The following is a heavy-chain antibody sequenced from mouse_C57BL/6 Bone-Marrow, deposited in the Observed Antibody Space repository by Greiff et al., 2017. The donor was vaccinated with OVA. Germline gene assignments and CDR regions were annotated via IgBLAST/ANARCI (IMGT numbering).Heavy chain of an antibody. V-gene: IGHV1-26*01. Sequence: EVQLQQSGPELVKPGASVKISCKASGYTFTDYYMTWVKQSHGKSLEWIGDINPNNGGTSYNQKFKGQATLTVDKSSSTAYMELRSLTSEDSAVYYCARQLDYYGSSYWYFDVWGTGTTVTVSS. CDR2: INPNNGGT. CDR1: GYTFTDYY. D-gene: IGHD1-1*01. J-gene: IGHJ1*03. CDR3: ARQLDYYGSSYWYFDV.